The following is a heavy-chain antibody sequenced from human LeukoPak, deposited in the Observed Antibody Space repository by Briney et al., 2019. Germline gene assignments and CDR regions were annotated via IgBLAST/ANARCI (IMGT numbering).Heavy chain of an antibody. CDR1: GFPFSGNA. CDR2: VGGDERT. J-gene: IGHJ4*02. V-gene: IGHV3-23*01. D-gene: IGHD2-21*02. Sequence: GGSLRLSCAASGFPFSGNAMSWVRQVPGRGLEWVSGVGGDERTHYADFVRGRFTISRDNARKTVFLQMNSLTVEDAGVYYCAKDFSWWVTVDYWGQGTLVTVSS. CDR3: AKDFSWWVTVDY.